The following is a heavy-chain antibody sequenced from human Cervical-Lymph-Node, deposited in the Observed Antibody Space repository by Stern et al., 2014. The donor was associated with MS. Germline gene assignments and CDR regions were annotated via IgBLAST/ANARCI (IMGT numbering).Heavy chain of an antibody. Sequence: QVQLVQSGAEVKKPGASVKVSCKASGYTFTSYAMHWVRQAPGQRLEWMGWIHAGNGNTKYSQKFQGRVTITRDTSASTAYMELSSLRSEDTAVYYCARGGRTYYYDSSGHGVWGQGTLVTVSS. V-gene: IGHV1-3*01. J-gene: IGHJ4*02. D-gene: IGHD3-22*01. CDR1: GYTFTSYA. CDR3: ARGGRTYYYDSSGHGV. CDR2: IHAGNGNT.